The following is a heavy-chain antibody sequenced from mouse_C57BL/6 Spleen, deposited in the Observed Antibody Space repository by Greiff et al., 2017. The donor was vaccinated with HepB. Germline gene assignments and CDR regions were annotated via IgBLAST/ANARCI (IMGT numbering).Heavy chain of an antibody. CDR3: ARESYSGGSFDY. D-gene: IGHD1-1*01. V-gene: IGHV1-22*01. Sequence: VQLQQSGPELVKPGASVKMSCKASGYTFTDYNMHWVKQSHGKSLEWIGYINPNNGGTSYNQKFKGKATLTVNKSSSTAYMELRSLTSEDSAVYYCARESYSGGSFDYWGQGTTLTVSS. CDR1: GYTFTDYN. J-gene: IGHJ2*01. CDR2: INPNNGGT.